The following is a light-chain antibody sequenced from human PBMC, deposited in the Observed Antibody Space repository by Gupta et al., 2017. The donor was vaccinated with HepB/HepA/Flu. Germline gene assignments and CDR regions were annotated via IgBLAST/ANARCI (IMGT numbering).Light chain of an antibody. CDR2: YES. Sequence: YVLTQPPSVSVAPRKTARITCVGENIGRKSVHWYQQKPGQAPTLLIQYESDRAPGIPSRLASDTYCDTATTITMSVEAGDEADEYCYAAENNNEHRYVFGTGTKVTVL. CDR1: NIGRKS. J-gene: IGLJ1*01. CDR3: YAAENNNEHRYV. V-gene: IGLV3-21*01.